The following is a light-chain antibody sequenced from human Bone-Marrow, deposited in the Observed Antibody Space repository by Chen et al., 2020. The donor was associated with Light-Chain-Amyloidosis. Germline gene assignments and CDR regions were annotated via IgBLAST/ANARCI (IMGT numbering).Light chain of an antibody. CDR2: RDT. CDR1: DLPTKY. CDR3: QSADSSGTYEVI. Sequence: SYELTQPPSLSVYPGQTARITCSGDDLPTKYAYWYQQKPGQAPVLVIHRDTKRPSGISERFSGSSSGTTATLTISGVQAEDEADYHCQSADSSGTYEVIFGGGTKLTVL. J-gene: IGLJ2*01. V-gene: IGLV3-25*03.